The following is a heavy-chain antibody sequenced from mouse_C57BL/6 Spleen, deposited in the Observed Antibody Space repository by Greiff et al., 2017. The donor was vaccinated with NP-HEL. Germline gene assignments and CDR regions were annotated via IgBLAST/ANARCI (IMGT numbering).Heavy chain of an antibody. CDR3: ARSETAQATGFAY. D-gene: IGHD3-2*02. Sequence: QLQQSGAELVRPGSSVKLSCKASGYTFTSYWMDWVKQRPGQGLEWIGNIYPSDSETHYNQKFKDKATLTVDKSSSTAYMQLSSLTSEDSAVYYCARSETAQATGFAYWGQGTLVTVSA. CDR2: IYPSDSET. J-gene: IGHJ3*01. V-gene: IGHV1-61*01. CDR1: GYTFTSYW.